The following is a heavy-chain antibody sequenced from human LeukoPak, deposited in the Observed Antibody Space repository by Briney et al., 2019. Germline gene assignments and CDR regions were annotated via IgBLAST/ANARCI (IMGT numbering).Heavy chain of an antibody. V-gene: IGHV3-21*01. D-gene: IGHD2-15*01. J-gene: IGHJ6*02. CDR3: ARGSRCSGGSCYHYYYGMDV. CDR2: ISSSSSYI. Sequence: GGSLRLSCAASGFTFSSYSMNWVRQAPGKGLEWVSSISSSSSYIYYADSVKGRFTISRDNAENSLYLQMNSLRAEDTAVYYCARGSRCSGGSCYHYYYGMDVWGQGTTVTVSS. CDR1: GFTFSSYS.